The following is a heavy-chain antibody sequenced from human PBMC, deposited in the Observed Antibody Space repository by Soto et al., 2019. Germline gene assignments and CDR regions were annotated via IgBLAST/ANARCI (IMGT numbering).Heavy chain of an antibody. CDR3: ANTLRYFGWSHLDYYCAMDV. D-gene: IGHD3-9*01. CDR1: GVTFSRYG. J-gene: IGHJ6*01. Sequence: GGSLRLSCAPSGVTFSRYGMHWGRQAPGKGLEWVAVISYDGSNKYYADSVKGRFTISRDNSKNTLYLQMNSLRAEDTAVYYCANTLRYFGWSHLDYYCAMDVWGEGTAVIVSS. CDR2: ISYDGSNK. V-gene: IGHV3-30*18.